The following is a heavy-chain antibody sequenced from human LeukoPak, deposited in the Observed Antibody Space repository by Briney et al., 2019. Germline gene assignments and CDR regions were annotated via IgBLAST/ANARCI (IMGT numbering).Heavy chain of an antibody. CDR1: GFTFSSYS. D-gene: IGHD2-2*01. CDR2: ISSSSSYI. V-gene: IGHV3-21*01. J-gene: IGHJ4*02. Sequence: GGSLRLSCAASGFTFSSYSMNWVRQAPGQGLEWVSSISSSSSYIYCAYSVKGRFTISRDNAKNSLYLQMNSLRAEDTAVYYCARGYVVPAALSLGYWGQGTLVTVSS. CDR3: ARGYVVPAALSLGY.